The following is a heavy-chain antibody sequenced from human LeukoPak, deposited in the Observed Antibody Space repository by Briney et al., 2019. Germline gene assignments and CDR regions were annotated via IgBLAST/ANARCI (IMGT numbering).Heavy chain of an antibody. V-gene: IGHV3-74*01. CDR3: ARADHYGSGTGTFDY. Sequence: PGGSLRLSCAASGFTFSNSWMHWVRQIPGKGLVWVSRMNSDGTITTYADSVKGRFTISRDNDKNTLYLQMNSLGAEDTAVYYCARADHYGSGTGTFDYWGQGTQVTVSS. D-gene: IGHD3-10*01. J-gene: IGHJ4*02. CDR1: GFTFSNSW. CDR2: MNSDGTIT.